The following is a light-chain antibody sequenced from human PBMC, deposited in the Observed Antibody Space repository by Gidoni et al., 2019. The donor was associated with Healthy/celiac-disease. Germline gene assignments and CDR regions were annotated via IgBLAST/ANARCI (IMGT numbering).Light chain of an antibody. CDR2: GTS. CDR1: SSNIGAGYD. V-gene: IGLV1-40*01. Sequence: QSVLTQPPSVSGAPGQRVTISCTGSSSNIGAGYDVHWYQQPPGTAPKLLIYGTSNRPSGVPDRFSGSKSGTSASLAITGLQAEDEADYYCQSYDSSLSGSGVFGGGTKLTVL. J-gene: IGLJ2*01. CDR3: QSYDSSLSGSGV.